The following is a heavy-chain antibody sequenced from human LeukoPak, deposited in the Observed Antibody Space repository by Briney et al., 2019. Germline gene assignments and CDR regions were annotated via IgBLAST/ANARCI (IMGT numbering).Heavy chain of an antibody. CDR3: ARVRSVTIFGVVTSAPYGMDV. Sequence: GGSLRLSCAASGFTFSSYDMHWVRHATGKGLEWVSAIGTAGDTYYPGSVKGRFTISRENAKNSLYLQMNSLRAGDTAVYYCARVRSVTIFGVVTSAPYGMDVWGQGTTVTVFS. D-gene: IGHD3-3*01. CDR1: GFTFSSYD. J-gene: IGHJ6*02. V-gene: IGHV3-13*01. CDR2: IGTAGDT.